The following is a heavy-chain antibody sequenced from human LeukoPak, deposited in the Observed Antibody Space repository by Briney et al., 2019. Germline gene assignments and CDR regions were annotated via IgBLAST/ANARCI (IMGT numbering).Heavy chain of an antibody. Sequence: SETLSLTCAVYGGSFSGYYWSWIRQPPGKGLEWIGEINHSGSTNYNPSLKSRVTISVDTSRNQFSLKLSSVTAADTAVYYCARGQGYSSGWYGKLIDYWGQGTLVTVSS. CDR3: ARGQGYSSGWYGKLIDY. CDR2: INHSGST. D-gene: IGHD6-13*01. CDR1: GGSFSGYY. V-gene: IGHV4-34*01. J-gene: IGHJ4*02.